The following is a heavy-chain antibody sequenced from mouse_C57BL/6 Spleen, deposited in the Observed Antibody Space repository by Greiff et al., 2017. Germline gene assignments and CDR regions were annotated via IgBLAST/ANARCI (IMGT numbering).Heavy chain of an antibody. D-gene: IGHD1-1*01. V-gene: IGHV1-80*01. J-gene: IGHJ4*01. CDR3: ARSGPYYGSSYDAMDY. Sequence: QVQLQQSGAELVKPGASVKISCKASGYAFSSYWMNWVKQRPGKGLEWIGQIYPGDGDTNYNGKFKGKATLTADKSSSTAYMQLSSLTSEDSAVYFCARSGPYYGSSYDAMDYWGQGTSVTVSS. CDR2: IYPGDGDT. CDR1: GYAFSSYW.